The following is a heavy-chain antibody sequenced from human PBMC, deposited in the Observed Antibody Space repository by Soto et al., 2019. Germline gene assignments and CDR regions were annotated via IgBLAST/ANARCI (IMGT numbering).Heavy chain of an antibody. CDR2: IIPIFGTA. J-gene: IGHJ2*01. D-gene: IGHD4-17*01. Sequence: QVQLVQSGAEVKKPGSSVKVSCKASGGTFSSYAISWVRQAPGQGHEWMGGIIPIFGTANYAQKCQGRVTITADESTSTAYMELSSLRSEDTAVYYCARDGTTVTPNWYFDRWGRCTLVTVSS. CDR3: ARDGTTVTPNWYFDR. CDR1: GGTFSSYA. V-gene: IGHV1-69*12.